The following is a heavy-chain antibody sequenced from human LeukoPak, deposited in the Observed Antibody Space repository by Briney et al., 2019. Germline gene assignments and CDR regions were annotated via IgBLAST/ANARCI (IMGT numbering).Heavy chain of an antibody. V-gene: IGHV4-34*01. CDR2: INHSGST. CDR1: GGSFSGYY. J-gene: IGHJ4*02. Sequence: PSETLSLTCAVYGGSFSGYYWSWIRQPPGKGLEWIGEINHSGSTNYNPSLKSRVTISVDTSKNQFSLKLSSVTAADTAVYYCARRGAYDSSGYYQQGGFDYWGQGTLVTVSS. CDR3: ARRGAYDSSGYYQQGGFDY. D-gene: IGHD3-22*01.